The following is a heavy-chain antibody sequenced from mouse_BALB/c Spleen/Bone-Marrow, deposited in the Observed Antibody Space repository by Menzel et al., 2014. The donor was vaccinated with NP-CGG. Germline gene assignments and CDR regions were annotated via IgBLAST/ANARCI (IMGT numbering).Heavy chain of an antibody. CDR3: ALNWDSVY. V-gene: IGHV5-6*01. CDR2: INNGGTYT. CDR1: GFTFSSYG. J-gene: IGHJ3*01. Sequence: EVKLMESGGDLVKPGGSLKLSCAASGFTFSSYGMSWVRQTPDKRLEWVATINNGGTYTYYPDSVKGRFTISRDNAKNTLYLQMSSLKSEDTAMYYCALNWDSVYWGQGTLVTVSA. D-gene: IGHD4-1*02.